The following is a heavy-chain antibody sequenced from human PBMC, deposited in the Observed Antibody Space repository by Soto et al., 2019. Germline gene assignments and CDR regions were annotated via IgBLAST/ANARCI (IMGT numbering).Heavy chain of an antibody. Sequence: ASVKVSCKASGYSFTTYGVNWARQAPGQGLEWLGWISGYNGNTDYGQKFQGRVTMTTDTSTRTAYMELRSLRSDDTAVYFCARGTALTTTVNYGLDVWGQGTTVTVSS. J-gene: IGHJ6*02. D-gene: IGHD4-17*01. CDR1: GYSFTTYG. V-gene: IGHV1-18*01. CDR2: ISGYNGNT. CDR3: ARGTALTTTVNYGLDV.